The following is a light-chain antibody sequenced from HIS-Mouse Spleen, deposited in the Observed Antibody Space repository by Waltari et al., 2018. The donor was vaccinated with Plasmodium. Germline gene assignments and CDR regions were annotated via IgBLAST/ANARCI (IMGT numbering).Light chain of an antibody. CDR3: QSADSSGTYRV. V-gene: IGLV3-25*03. J-gene: IGLJ3*02. CDR2: KDS. CDR1: ALPKPY. Sequence: SYELTQPPSVSVSPGQTARITCSGDALPKPYAYWYQQKPGQAPVLVIYKDSERPSGLPERFSGSSSGTTVTLTISGVQAEDEADYYCQSADSSGTYRVFGGGTKLTVL.